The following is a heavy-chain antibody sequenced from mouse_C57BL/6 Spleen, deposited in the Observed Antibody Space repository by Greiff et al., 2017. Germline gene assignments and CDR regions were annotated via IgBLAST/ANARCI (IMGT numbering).Heavy chain of an antibody. CDR3: AREGDYNNWAY. Sequence: QVQLQQPGAELVKPGASVKLSCTASGYNFTSYWMHWVKQRPGQGLEWIGMIHPNSGSTNYNEKFKSKATLTVDKSSSTAYMQLSSLTSEDSAVYYCAREGDYNNWAYWGQGTLVTVSA. CDR1: GYNFTSYW. J-gene: IGHJ3*01. CDR2: IHPNSGST. V-gene: IGHV1-64*01. D-gene: IGHD2-5*01.